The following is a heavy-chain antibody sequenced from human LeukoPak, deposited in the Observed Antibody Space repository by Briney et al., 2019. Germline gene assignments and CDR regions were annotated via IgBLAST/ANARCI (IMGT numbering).Heavy chain of an antibody. CDR2: ISWTSGSI. D-gene: IGHD3-22*01. V-gene: IGHV3-9*01. Sequence: GGSLRLSCAASGFTFDDYAMHWVRQAPGKGLEWVSGISWTSGSIDYADSVKGRFTISRDNAKNSLYLQMNSLRAEDTALYYCAKAPTKYDSSGYWGFDYWGQGTLVTVSS. CDR1: GFTFDDYA. CDR3: AKAPTKYDSSGYWGFDY. J-gene: IGHJ4*02.